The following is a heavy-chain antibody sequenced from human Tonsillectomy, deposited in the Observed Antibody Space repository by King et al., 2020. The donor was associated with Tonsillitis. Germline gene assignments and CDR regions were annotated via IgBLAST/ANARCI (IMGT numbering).Heavy chain of an antibody. CDR1: GGSISSSSYY. CDR2: IYYSGST. V-gene: IGHV4-39*01. Sequence: QLQESGPGLVKPSETLSLTCTVSGGSISSSSYYWGWIRQPPGKGLEWIGSIYYSGSTYYNPSLKSRVTISVDTSKNQLSLKLSSVTAADTAVYYCARRTELWFGELLSYYFDYWGQGTLVTVSS. CDR3: ARRTELWFGELLSYYFDY. D-gene: IGHD3-10*01. J-gene: IGHJ4*02.